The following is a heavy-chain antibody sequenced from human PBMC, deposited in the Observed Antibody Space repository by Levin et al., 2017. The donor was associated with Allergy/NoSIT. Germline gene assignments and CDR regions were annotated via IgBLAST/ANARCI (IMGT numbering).Heavy chain of an antibody. V-gene: IGHV1-18*01. CDR3: ARLVVGAKGWFAP. J-gene: IGHJ5*02. Sequence: GASLKVSCKASGYTFRNYGISWVRQAPGRGLEWLGWISTDTGNRHYAQNLQGRVTMTTDTSTDTAHLELRSLRSDDTAIYYCARLVVGAKGWFAPWGQGTPVTVSS. D-gene: IGHD2-21*01. CDR1: GYTFRNYG. CDR2: ISTDTGNR.